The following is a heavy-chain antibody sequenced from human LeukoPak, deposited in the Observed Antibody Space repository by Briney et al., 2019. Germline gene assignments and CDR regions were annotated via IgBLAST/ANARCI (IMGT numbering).Heavy chain of an antibody. CDR1: GGSFSGYY. D-gene: IGHD3-9*01. J-gene: IGHJ4*02. Sequence: PSETLSRTCAVYGGSFSGYYWSWIRQHPGKGLEWIGEINHSGSTNYNPSLKSRVTISVDTSKNQFSLKLSSVTAADTAVYYCARGRGLTGYNSPLKWGRETRVTVS. CDR2: INHSGST. CDR3: ARGRGLTGYNSPLK. V-gene: IGHV4-34*01.